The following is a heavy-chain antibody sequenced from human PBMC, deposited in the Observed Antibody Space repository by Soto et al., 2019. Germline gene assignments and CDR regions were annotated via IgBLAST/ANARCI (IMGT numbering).Heavy chain of an antibody. Sequence: PGGSLRLSCAASGFTFSSFAMSWVRQAPGKGLDWVSAISGSGGSTYYADSVKGRFTISRDNSKNTLYLQMNSLRAEDTAVYYCAKDATMVRDGPWFDPWGQGTLVTVSS. V-gene: IGHV3-23*01. J-gene: IGHJ5*02. CDR3: AKDATMVRDGPWFDP. CDR1: GFTFSSFA. CDR2: ISGSGGST. D-gene: IGHD3-10*01.